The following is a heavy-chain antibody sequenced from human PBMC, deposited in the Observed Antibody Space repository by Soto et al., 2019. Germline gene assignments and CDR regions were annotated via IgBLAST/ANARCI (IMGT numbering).Heavy chain of an antibody. J-gene: IGHJ4*02. CDR3: ARQNTGMGY. V-gene: IGHV4-39*01. CDR2: IYYSGST. Sequence: SETLSLTCTVSGGSISSSSYYWGWIRQPPGKGLEWIGSIYYSGSTYYNPSLKSRVTISVDTSKNQFSLKLSSVTAADTAVYYCARQNTGMGYWGQGTLVTVSS. CDR1: GGSISSSSYY.